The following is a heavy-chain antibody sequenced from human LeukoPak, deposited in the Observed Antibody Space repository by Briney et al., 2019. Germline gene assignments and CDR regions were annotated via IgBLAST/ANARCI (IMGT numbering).Heavy chain of an antibody. CDR1: GYTFTSYD. V-gene: IGHV1-8*01. Sequence: ASVKVSCKASGYTFTSYDTNWVRQATGQGLEWMGWMNPNSGNTGYAQKFQGRVTMTRNTSISTAYMELSSLRSEDTAVYYCAYSRYYYDSSGPQYYYYGMDVWGQGTTVTVSS. CDR3: AYSRYYYDSSGPQYYYYGMDV. D-gene: IGHD3-22*01. J-gene: IGHJ6*02. CDR2: MNPNSGNT.